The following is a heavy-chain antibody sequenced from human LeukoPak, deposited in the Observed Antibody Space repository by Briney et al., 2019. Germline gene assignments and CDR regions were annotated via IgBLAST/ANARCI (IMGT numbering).Heavy chain of an antibody. CDR2: INHSGST. J-gene: IGHJ5*02. Sequence: WETLSLTCAVYGGSFSGYYWSWIRQPPGKGLEWIGEINHSGSTNYNPSLKSRVTISVDTSKNQFSLKLSSVTAADTAVYYCARGNIVLMVYAMDWFDPWGLGTLVTVSS. V-gene: IGHV4-34*01. CDR1: GGSFSGYY. CDR3: ARGNIVLMVYAMDWFDP. D-gene: IGHD2-8*01.